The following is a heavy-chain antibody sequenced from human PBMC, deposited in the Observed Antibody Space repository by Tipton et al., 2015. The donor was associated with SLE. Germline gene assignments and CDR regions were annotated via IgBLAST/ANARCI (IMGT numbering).Heavy chain of an antibody. CDR2: IHYSGST. CDR3: ARGDCSSTSCLDY. D-gene: IGHD2-2*01. J-gene: IGHJ4*02. V-gene: IGHV4-59*01. CDR1: GGSISSYY. Sequence: LRLSCTVSGGSISSYYWSWIRQPPGKGLEWIGYIHYSGSTNYNPSLKSRVTISVDTSKNQFSLKLSSVTAADTAVYYCARGDCSSTSCLDYWGQGTLVTVSS.